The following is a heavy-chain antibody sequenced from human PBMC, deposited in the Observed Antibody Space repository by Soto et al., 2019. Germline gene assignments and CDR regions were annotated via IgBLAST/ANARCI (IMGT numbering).Heavy chain of an antibody. D-gene: IGHD3-10*01. CDR1: GFTFSSYG. Sequence: PGGSLRLSCAASGFTFSSYGMHWVRQAPGKGPEWVAVIWYDGSNKYYADSVKGRFTISRDNSKNTLYLQMNSLRAEDTAVYYCARDLFYYYGSGSPVDYWGQGTLVTVSS. J-gene: IGHJ4*02. CDR3: ARDLFYYYGSGSPVDY. CDR2: IWYDGSNK. V-gene: IGHV3-33*01.